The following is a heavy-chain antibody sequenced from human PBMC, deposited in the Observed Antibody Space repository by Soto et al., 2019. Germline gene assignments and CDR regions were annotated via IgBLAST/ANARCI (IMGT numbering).Heavy chain of an antibody. CDR3: ASSSIAARPANYYYYGMDV. V-gene: IGHV4-59*01. J-gene: IGHJ6*02. Sequence: XATLSLTGTVSGGSISSYYWSWIRQPPGKGLEWIGYIYYSGSTNYNPSLKSRVTISVDTSKNQFSLKLSSVTAADTAVYYCASSSIAARPANYYYYGMDVCGQGTTVIVSS. CDR1: GGSISSYY. CDR2: IYYSGST. D-gene: IGHD6-6*01.